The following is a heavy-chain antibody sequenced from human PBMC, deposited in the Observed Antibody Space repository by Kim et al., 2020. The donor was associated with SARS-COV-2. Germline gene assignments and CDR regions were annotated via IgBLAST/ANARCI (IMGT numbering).Heavy chain of an antibody. D-gene: IGHD2-15*01. CDR3: ARDRGYCSSGSCYSIFDY. CDR1: GVSFNNYW. CDR2: IQEDGSEK. Sequence: GGSLRLSCAASGVSFNNYWMGWVRQAPGKGLEWVAHIQEDGSEKYHVDSVEGRFTISRDNAKNSLYLQMNSLRAEDTAMYDCARDRGYCSSGSCYSIFDYWGQGTQVTVSA. V-gene: IGHV3-7*03. J-gene: IGHJ4*02.